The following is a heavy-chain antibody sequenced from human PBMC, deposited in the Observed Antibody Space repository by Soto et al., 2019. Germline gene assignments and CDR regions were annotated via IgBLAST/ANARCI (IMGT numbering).Heavy chain of an antibody. D-gene: IGHD3-22*01. CDR2: ISGSGGST. V-gene: IGHV3-23*01. CDR3: ARDDSGYYWDNYYYGMDV. CDR1: GFTFSSYA. Sequence: GGSLRLSCAASGFTFSSYAMSWVRQAPGKGLEWVSAISGSGGSTYYADSVKGRFTISRDNSKNTLYLQMNSLRAEDTAVYYCARDDSGYYWDNYYYGMDVWGQGTTVTVSS. J-gene: IGHJ6*02.